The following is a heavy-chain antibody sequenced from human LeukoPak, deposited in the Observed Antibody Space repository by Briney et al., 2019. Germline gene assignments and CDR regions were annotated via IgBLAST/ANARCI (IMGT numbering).Heavy chain of an antibody. CDR1: GFTFSSYE. D-gene: IGHD3-10*01. CDR3: ARDYYGSGSYYYYYMDV. J-gene: IGHJ6*03. V-gene: IGHV3-48*03. Sequence: GGSLRLSCAASGFTFSSYEMNWVRQAPGKGLEWVSDISGSGSTIYYADSVKGRFTISRDNAKNSLYLQMNSLRAEDTAVYYCARDYYGSGSYYYYYMDVWGKGTTVTISS. CDR2: ISGSGSTI.